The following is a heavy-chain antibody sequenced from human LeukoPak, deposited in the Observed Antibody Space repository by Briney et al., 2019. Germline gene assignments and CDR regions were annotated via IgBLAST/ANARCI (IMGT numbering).Heavy chain of an antibody. CDR1: GGTFSSYA. J-gene: IGHJ4*02. CDR3: ASYDSSGYYPHYDY. Sequence: SVKVSCKASGGTFSSYAISWVRQAPGQGLEWMGRIIPIFGTANYAQKFQGRVTITTDESTSTAYTELSSLRSEDTAVYYCASYDSSGYYPHYDYWGQGTLVTVSS. D-gene: IGHD3-22*01. V-gene: IGHV1-69*05. CDR2: IIPIFGTA.